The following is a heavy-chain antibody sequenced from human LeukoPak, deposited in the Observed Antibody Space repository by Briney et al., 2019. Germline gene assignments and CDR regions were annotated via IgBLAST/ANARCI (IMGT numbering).Heavy chain of an antibody. D-gene: IGHD1-26*01. CDR3: ARLVVGATTYRYFDY. CDR1: GYSFTTQW. J-gene: IGHJ4*02. CDR2: IYPDDSDT. Sequence: AGESLKISCQGSGYSFTTQWIGWVRQMPGKGLEWMGIIYPDDSDTRYSPSFQGQVTISADKSISTAYLQWSSLKASDTAMYYCARLVVGATTYRYFDYWGQGTLVTVSS. V-gene: IGHV5-51*01.